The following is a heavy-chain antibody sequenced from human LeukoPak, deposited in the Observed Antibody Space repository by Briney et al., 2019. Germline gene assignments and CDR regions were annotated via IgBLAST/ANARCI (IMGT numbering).Heavy chain of an antibody. J-gene: IGHJ3*02. D-gene: IGHD3-22*01. V-gene: IGHV1-2*06. CDR2: INPNSGGT. CDR3: ARDDYYDSSGHLFDI. Sequence: ASVKVSCKASVYTFTGYYMHWVRQAPGQGLEWMGRINPNSGGTNYAQKFQGRVTMTRDTSISTAYMELSRLRSDDTAVYYCARDDYYDSSGHLFDIWGQGTMVTVSS. CDR1: VYTFTGYY.